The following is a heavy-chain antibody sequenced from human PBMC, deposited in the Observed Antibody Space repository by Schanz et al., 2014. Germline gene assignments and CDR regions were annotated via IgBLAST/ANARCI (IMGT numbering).Heavy chain of an antibody. J-gene: IGHJ4*02. Sequence: DVQLLESGGGLVQPGGSLRLSCAASGFTFTNYAMSWVRQAPGRGLEWVSIISGSGGNTYYADAVRGRFTISRDNSKTTVYLQMNSLRAEDTAVYYCAKDAENTAMITDYFDYWGQGTLVTVSS. D-gene: IGHD5-18*01. CDR2: ISGSGGNT. CDR3: AKDAENTAMITDYFDY. CDR1: GFTFTNYA. V-gene: IGHV3-23*01.